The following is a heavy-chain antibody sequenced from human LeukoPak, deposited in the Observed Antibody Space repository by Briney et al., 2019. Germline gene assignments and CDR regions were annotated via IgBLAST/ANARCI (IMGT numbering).Heavy chain of an antibody. CDR3: ARDPFPDSSGYL. CDR2: IYYSGST. Sequence: SETLSLTCTVSGGPISSSSYYWGWIRQPPGKGLEWIGSIYYSGSTYYNPSLKSRVTISVDTSKNQFSLKLSSVTAADTAVYYCARDPFPDSSGYLWGQGTLVTVSS. D-gene: IGHD3-22*01. V-gene: IGHV4-39*07. J-gene: IGHJ4*02. CDR1: GGPISSSSYY.